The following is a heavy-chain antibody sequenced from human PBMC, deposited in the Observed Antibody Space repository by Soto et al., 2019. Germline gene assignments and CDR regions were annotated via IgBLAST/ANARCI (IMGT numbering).Heavy chain of an antibody. CDR2: INSDGSST. Sequence: EVQLVESGGGLVQPGGSLRLSCAASGFTFSSYWMHWVRQAPGKGLVWVSRINSDGSSTSYAGSVKGRITISRDNAKNTLYLQMNSLRAEDTAVYYCARDLVSGSYDYYFDYWGQGTLVTVSS. CDR3: ARDLVSGSYDYYFDY. D-gene: IGHD1-26*01. V-gene: IGHV3-74*01. J-gene: IGHJ4*02. CDR1: GFTFSSYW.